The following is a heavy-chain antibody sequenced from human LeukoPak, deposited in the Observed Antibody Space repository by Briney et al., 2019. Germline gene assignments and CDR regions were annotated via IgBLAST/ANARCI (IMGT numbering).Heavy chain of an antibody. CDR1: GYTFTVYY. CDR2: INPNSGGT. J-gene: IGHJ4*02. CDR3: TRASSGSYAGFDY. Sequence: ASVTVSCKASGYTFTVYYIHWVRQAPGQGLEWLGWINPNSGGTNSAQKFRGRVTMTRDTSISTAYIELSRLTSDDTAVYYCTRASSGSYAGFDYWGQGTLVTVSS. V-gene: IGHV1-2*02. D-gene: IGHD3-10*01.